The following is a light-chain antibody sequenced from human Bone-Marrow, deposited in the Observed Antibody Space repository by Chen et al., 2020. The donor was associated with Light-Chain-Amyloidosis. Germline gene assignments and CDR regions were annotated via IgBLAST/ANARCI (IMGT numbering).Light chain of an antibody. CDR3: SSFTSSSSYV. Sequence: QSALTQPASVSGSPGPSRTISCTGTSGDVGTYNYVSWYQQHPGKAPKVMIYAVSNRPSGVSNRFSGSKSGNTASLTISGLQAEDEADYYCSSFTSSSSYVFGPGTKVTVL. J-gene: IGLJ1*01. CDR2: AVS. CDR1: SGDVGTYNY. V-gene: IGLV2-14*01.